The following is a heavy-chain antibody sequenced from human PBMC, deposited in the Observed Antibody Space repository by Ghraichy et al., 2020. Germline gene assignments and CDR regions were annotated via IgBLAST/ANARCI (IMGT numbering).Heavy chain of an antibody. J-gene: IGHJ3*02. CDR3: ARDQGGSYYYDSSGYYFSACDI. V-gene: IGHV3-30*04. CDR1: GFTFSSYA. Sequence: GGSLRLSCAASGFTFSSYAMHWVRQAPGKGLEWVAVISYDRTNKYYADSVKGRFTISRDNSKNTLYLQMNSLRAEDTAVYYCARDQGGSYYYDSSGYYFSACDIGGQGTMVTVSS. D-gene: IGHD3-22*01. CDR2: ISYDRTNK.